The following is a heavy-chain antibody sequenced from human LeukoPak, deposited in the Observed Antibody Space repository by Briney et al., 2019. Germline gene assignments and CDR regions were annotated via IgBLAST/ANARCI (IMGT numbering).Heavy chain of an antibody. CDR2: IRYDGSNK. CDR3: AKDKHPVVAAAYGDAFDI. Sequence: SGGSLRLSCAASGLTFSGYGMHWVRQAPGKGLEWVAFIRYDGSNKYYADSVKGRFTISRDNSKNTLYLQMNSLRAEDTAVYYCAKDKHPVVAAAYGDAFDIWGQGTMVTVSS. D-gene: IGHD2-2*01. V-gene: IGHV3-30*02. J-gene: IGHJ3*02. CDR1: GLTFSGYG.